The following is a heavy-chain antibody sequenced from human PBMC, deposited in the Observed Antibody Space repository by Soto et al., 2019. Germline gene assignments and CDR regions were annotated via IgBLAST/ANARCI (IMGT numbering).Heavy chain of an antibody. J-gene: IGHJ4*02. CDR2: IWYDGSNK. CDR1: GFTFSSYG. D-gene: IGHD3-10*01. Sequence: QVQLVESGGGVVQPGRSLRLSCAASGFTFSSYGMHWVRQAPGKGLEWVAVIWYDGSNKYYAYSVKGRFTISRDNSKNTLYVQTNSLRAEDAAVYYCARELLWFGELLGIGYWGQGTLVTVSS. CDR3: ARELLWFGELLGIGY. V-gene: IGHV3-33*01.